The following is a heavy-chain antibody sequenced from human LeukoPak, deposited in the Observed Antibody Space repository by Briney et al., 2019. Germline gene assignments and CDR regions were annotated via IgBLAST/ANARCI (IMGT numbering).Heavy chain of an antibody. D-gene: IGHD5-18*01. J-gene: IGHJ6*02. CDR2: IIPVLNIT. V-gene: IGHV1-69*04. CDR3: ARDQGLTAPPPYGLDV. CDR1: GGTFSSSA. Sequence: SVKVSCKTSGGTFSSSAITWVRQAPGQGLEWMGRIIPVLNITRYTQKFQGRVTITADTSTSTVYMELSSLRSEETAVYYCARDQGLTAPPPYGLDVWGQGTTVTVSS.